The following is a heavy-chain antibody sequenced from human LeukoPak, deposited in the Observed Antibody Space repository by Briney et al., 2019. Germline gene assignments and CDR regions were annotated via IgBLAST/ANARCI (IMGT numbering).Heavy chain of an antibody. V-gene: IGHV3-30*02. CDR1: GFTFTNYG. CDR3: AKGLYYKDRSGYPA. D-gene: IGHD3-22*01. CDR2: IGYDGSNK. J-gene: IGHJ5*02. Sequence: PGGSLRLSCAASGFTFTNYGMHWVRQAPGKGLEWVAFIGYDGSNKYYADSVKGRFTVSRDKSKNTLYLQMNSLRTEDTAVYYWAKGLYYKDRSGYPAWGQGTLVTISS.